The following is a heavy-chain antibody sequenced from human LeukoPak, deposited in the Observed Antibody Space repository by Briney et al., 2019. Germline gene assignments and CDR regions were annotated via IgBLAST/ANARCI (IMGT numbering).Heavy chain of an antibody. J-gene: IGHJ5*02. D-gene: IGHD1-26*01. V-gene: IGHV4-39*01. Sequence: WVRQPPGKGLEWIGSIYYSGSTYYNPSLKSRVTISVDTSKNQFSLKLSSVTAADTAVYYCARHRSGSYYWVDWFDPWGQGTLVTVSS. CDR3: ARHRSGSYYWVDWFDP. CDR2: IYYSGST.